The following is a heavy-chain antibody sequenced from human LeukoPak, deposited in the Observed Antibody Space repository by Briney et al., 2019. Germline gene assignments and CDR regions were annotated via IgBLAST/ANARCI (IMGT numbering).Heavy chain of an antibody. CDR3: AKGGGYHTYDAFDI. V-gene: IGHV3-23*01. CDR1: GFTFSSHA. Sequence: GGSLRLSCAPSGFTFSSHAMSWVRQTPEKGLEWVSAINGGGDRRYYADSVKGRFTISRDNSKNTLYLQMNSLRAEDTAVYYCAKGGGYHTYDAFDIWGQGTMVTVSS. J-gene: IGHJ3*02. D-gene: IGHD2-15*01. CDR2: INGGGDRR.